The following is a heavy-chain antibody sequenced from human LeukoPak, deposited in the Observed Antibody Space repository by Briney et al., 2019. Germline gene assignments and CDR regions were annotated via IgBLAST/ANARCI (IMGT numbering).Heavy chain of an antibody. CDR3: AREKYYYDSSGLYNWFDP. D-gene: IGHD3-22*01. CDR2: IYYSGST. CDR1: GGSISSYY. J-gene: IGHJ5*02. V-gene: IGHV4-59*01. Sequence: PSETLSLTCTVSGGSISSYYWSWIRQPPGKGLEWIGYIYYSGSTNYNPSLKSRVTISVDTSKNQFSLKLSSVTAADTAVYYCAREKYYYDSSGLYNWFDPWGQGTLVTVSS.